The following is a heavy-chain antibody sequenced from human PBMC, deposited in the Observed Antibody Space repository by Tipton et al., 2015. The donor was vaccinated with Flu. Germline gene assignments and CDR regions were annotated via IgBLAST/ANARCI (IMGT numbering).Heavy chain of an antibody. CDR3: ARQLGGGDCY. D-gene: IGHD2-21*01. V-gene: IGHV3-7*03. J-gene: IGHJ4*02. Sequence: SLRLSCEASGFTLSLYWMTWVRRAPGKGLEWVANIKKDGSVKYYVDSVKGRFTISRDNAKNSLYLQMNSLRAEDTAVYYCARQLGGGDCYWGQGTLVTVSS. CDR1: GFTLSLYW. CDR2: IKKDGSVK.